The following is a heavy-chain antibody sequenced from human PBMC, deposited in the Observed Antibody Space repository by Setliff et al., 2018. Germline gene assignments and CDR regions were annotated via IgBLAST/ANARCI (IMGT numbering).Heavy chain of an antibody. Sequence: SGPTLVNPTQTLTLTCTFSGFSLNTSGMRVSWIRQPPGKALEWLARIDWDDDKFYSTSLKTRLTISKDTSKKQVVLTMTNMDPVDTATYYCARISYYYDSSGYYYAPYWYFDLWGRGTLVTVSS. CDR3: ARISYYYDSSGYYYAPYWYFDL. J-gene: IGHJ2*01. CDR2: IDWDDDK. D-gene: IGHD3-22*01. V-gene: IGHV2-70*04. CDR1: GFSLNTSGMR.